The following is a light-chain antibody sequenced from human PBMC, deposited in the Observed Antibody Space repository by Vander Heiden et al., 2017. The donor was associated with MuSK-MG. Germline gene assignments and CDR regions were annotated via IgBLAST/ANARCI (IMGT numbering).Light chain of an antibody. V-gene: IGKV3-15*01. CDR2: GAS. CDR1: QSVGSN. Sequence: EIVMTQSPATLSVSPGERATLSCRASQSVGSNLAWYQQKPGQAPSRLLIYGASTRATGIPARFSGSGSGTEFTLTISSLQSEDFAVYNCQQYNNWPRTFGQGTKVEIK. J-gene: IGKJ1*01. CDR3: QQYNNWPRT.